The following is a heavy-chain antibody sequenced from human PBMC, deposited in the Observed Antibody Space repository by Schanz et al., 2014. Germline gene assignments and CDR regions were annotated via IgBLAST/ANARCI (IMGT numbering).Heavy chain of an antibody. D-gene: IGHD6-19*01. V-gene: IGHV3-30*18. CDR2: ISFDGRNT. J-gene: IGHJ6*03. Sequence: QVQLVESGGGVVQPGRSLRLSCAASGITLSGYGLHWVRQAPGKGLEWVGFISFDGRNTGYAHSVKGRFTISRDNSKNTLYLQMNSRRAEDTAVYYCAKDVRPVANTVHFYYMDVWGRGTTVTVSS. CDR1: GITLSGYG. CDR3: AKDVRPVANTVHFYYMDV.